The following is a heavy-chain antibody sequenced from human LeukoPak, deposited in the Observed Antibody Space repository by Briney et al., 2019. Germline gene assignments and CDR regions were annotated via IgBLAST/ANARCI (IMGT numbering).Heavy chain of an antibody. D-gene: IGHD1-26*01. J-gene: IGHJ3*02. Sequence: SETLSLTCAVYGGSFSGYYWSWIRQPPGKGLEWIGEVNHSGTARYNPSLESRVTISVDTSKSQSSLNVYFVTAADTAVYYCASLNPFSGRRNAFDIWGQGAMVTVSS. CDR3: ASLNPFSGRRNAFDI. V-gene: IGHV4-34*01. CDR2: VNHSGTA. CDR1: GGSFSGYY.